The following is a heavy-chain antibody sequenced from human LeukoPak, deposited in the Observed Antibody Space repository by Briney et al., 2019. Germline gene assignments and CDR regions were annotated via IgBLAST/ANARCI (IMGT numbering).Heavy chain of an antibody. V-gene: IGHV3-11*01. CDR3: ARRLSCSSTSCYPPDY. CDR2: ISSSGSTI. CDR1: GFTFSDYY. D-gene: IGHD2-2*01. J-gene: IGHJ4*02. Sequence: GGSLRLSCAASGFTFSDYYMSWIRQAPGKGLEWVSYISSSGSTIYYADSVKGRFTISRDNAKNSLYLQMNSLRAEATAVYDCARRLSCSSTSCYPPDYWGQGTLVTVSS.